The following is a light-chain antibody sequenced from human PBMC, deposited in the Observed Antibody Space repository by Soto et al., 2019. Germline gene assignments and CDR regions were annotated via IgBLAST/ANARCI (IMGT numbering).Light chain of an antibody. CDR1: SSNIGSKT. CDR2: SSN. J-gene: IGLJ2*01. Sequence: QPVLTQPPSASGTPGQRVTISCSGSSSNIGSKTVNWYQQLPGTAPKLLIYSSNQRPSGVPDRFSGSKSGTSASLAISGLQSEDEADYYCAAWDDSLNGVVFGGGTKLTVL. V-gene: IGLV1-44*01. CDR3: AAWDDSLNGVV.